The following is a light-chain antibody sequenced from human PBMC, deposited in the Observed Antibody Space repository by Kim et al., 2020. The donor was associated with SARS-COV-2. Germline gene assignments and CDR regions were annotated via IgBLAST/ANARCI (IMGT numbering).Light chain of an antibody. CDR3: GTWDDGLHSYV. CDR1: SSNIERNY. Sequence: GQKVPMSCAGSSSNIERNYVSWFQQLPGTAPKLLIYDNTTRPSGIPDRFSASRSGTSATLVITGLQTGDEADYSCGTWDDGLHSYVFGAGTKVTVL. J-gene: IGLJ1*01. CDR2: DNT. V-gene: IGLV1-51*01.